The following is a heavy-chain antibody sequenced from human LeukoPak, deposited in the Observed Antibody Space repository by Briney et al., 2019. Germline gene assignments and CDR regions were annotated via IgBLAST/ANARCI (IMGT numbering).Heavy chain of an antibody. CDR3: ARGRGYIVVVPAATAYFQH. Sequence: PSETLSLACTVSGGSISSYYWSWIRQPAGKGLEWIGRIYTSGSTNYNPSLKSRVTMSVDTSKNQFSLKLSSVTAADTAVYYCARGRGYIVVVPAATAYFQHWGQGTLVTVSS. D-gene: IGHD2-2*01. J-gene: IGHJ1*01. CDR1: GGSISSYY. V-gene: IGHV4-4*07. CDR2: IYTSGST.